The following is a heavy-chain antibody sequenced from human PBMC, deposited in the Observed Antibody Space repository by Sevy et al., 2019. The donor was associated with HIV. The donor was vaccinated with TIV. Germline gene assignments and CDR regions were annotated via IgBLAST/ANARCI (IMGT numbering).Heavy chain of an antibody. D-gene: IGHD5-12*01. J-gene: IGHJ6*02. CDR3: ARDLYSGYADYYYYVMDV. CDR1: GFRFINHA. V-gene: IGHV3-30*04. Sequence: GGSLRLSCAASGFRFINHAIHWVRQAPGKGLEWVAVISYDGSNKYYADSVKGRFTISGDTSKSTGYLEMDSLMGDDTVVYYCARDLYSGYADYYYYVMDVWGQGTTVTVSS. CDR2: ISYDGSNK.